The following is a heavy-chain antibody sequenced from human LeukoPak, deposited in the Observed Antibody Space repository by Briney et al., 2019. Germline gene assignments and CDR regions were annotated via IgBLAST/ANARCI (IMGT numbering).Heavy chain of an antibody. CDR1: GDSINGYY. CDR2: IYNSGNP. Sequence: SETLSLTCTVSGDSINGYYWSWIRQPPGRGLEWIGFIYNSGNPNYDPSTSYSPSLRGRVTISLDTSKNQFSLNLSAVSAADTAVYFCARHHPAPETYYFDFWGQGSLVAASS. CDR3: ARHHPAPETYYFDF. J-gene: IGHJ4*02. V-gene: IGHV4-59*08.